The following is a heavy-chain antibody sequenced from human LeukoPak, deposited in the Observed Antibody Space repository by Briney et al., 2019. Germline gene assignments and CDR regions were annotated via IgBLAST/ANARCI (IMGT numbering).Heavy chain of an antibody. Sequence: SETLSLTCTVSGGSISSSSYYWGWIRQPPGKGLEWIGSIYYSGSTYYNPSLKSRVTISVDTSKNQFSLKLSSVTAADTAVYYCARAGSGWYPDYWGQGTLVTVSS. CDR3: ARAGSGWYPDY. CDR1: GGSISSSSYY. CDR2: IYYSGST. D-gene: IGHD6-19*01. J-gene: IGHJ4*02. V-gene: IGHV4-39*07.